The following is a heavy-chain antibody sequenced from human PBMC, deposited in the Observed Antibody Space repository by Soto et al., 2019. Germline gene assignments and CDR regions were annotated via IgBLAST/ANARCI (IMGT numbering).Heavy chain of an antibody. V-gene: IGHV3-30*18. Sequence: QVQLVESGGGVVQPGRSLRLSCAASGFTFSSYGMHWVRQAPGKGLEWVAVISYDGSNKYYADSVKGRFTISRDNSKNTLYLQMNSLRAEDTVVYYCAKDLRRGGSGMDVWGQGTTVTVSS. CDR3: AKDLRRGGSGMDV. CDR2: ISYDGSNK. CDR1: GFTFSSYG. J-gene: IGHJ6*02. D-gene: IGHD2-15*01.